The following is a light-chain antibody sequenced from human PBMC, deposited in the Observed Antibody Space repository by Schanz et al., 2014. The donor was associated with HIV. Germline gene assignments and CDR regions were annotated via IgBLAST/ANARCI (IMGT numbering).Light chain of an antibody. Sequence: EIVLTQSPGTLSLSPRERATLSCRASQSVSSNYLAWYQQKSGQAPRLLIYGASSRATGIPDRFSGSGSGTDFTLTISRLEPEDFAVYYCQQYGSSSYTFGQGTKLEIK. CDR2: GAS. V-gene: IGKV3-20*01. CDR3: QQYGSSSYT. CDR1: QSVSSNY. J-gene: IGKJ2*01.